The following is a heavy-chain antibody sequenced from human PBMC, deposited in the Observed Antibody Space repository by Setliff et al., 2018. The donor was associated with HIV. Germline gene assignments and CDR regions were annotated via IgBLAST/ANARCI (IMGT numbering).Heavy chain of an antibody. V-gene: IGHV4-34*09. D-gene: IGHD6-19*01. CDR3: ANFLNSGGWNPGYFEH. CDR1: GVSFSGYY. Sequence: SETLSLTCAVYGVSFSGYYWSWIRQPPGKGLEWIGEINHRGITNYSPSLKSRVSISVDTSKNQFSLKLRSVTAADTAVYYCANFLNSGGWNPGYFEHWGQGTLVTVSS. J-gene: IGHJ1*01. CDR2: INHRGIT.